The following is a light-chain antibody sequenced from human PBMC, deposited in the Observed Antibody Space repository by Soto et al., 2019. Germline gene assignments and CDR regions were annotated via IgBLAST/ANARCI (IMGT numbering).Light chain of an antibody. CDR1: HSIHDC. CDR2: DAS. J-gene: IGKJ4*01. CDR3: HQYESHSLT. V-gene: IGKV1-5*01. Sequence: DIQMTQSPSTLSASVEDSLTITCRASHSIHDCLAWYQQKPGKAPHLLIYDASNLESGVPSRFSDRGSGTEFTLTISSLRPDDFETYYCHQYESHSLTFGVETRVEIK.